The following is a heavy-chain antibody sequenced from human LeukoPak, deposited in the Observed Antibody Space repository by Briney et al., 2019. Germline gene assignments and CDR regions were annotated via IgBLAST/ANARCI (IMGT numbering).Heavy chain of an antibody. CDR3: ARGDCSSTICYSPMDV. V-gene: IGHV4-59*02. CDR1: GGSVSSYY. J-gene: IGHJ6*03. Sequence: PSETLSLTCTVSGGSVSSYYWSWIRQPPGKGLEWIGYMYYSGSTNYNPSLKSRVTISVDTSKNQFSLKLSSVTAADTAVYYCARGDCSSTICYSPMDVWGKGTTVTVSS. CDR2: MYYSGST. D-gene: IGHD2-2*01.